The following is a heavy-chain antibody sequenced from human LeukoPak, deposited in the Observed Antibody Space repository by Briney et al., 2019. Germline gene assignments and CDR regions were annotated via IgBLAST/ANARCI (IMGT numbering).Heavy chain of an antibody. CDR3: ARLGIAAAGFDP. Sequence: PSETLSLTCTVSGGSISSSAYYCGWIRQPPGKGLEWIGSIYYSGSTYYNPSLKTRVTISVDTSKNQFSLKLSSVTAADTAVYYCARLGIAAAGFDPWGQGTLVTVSS. D-gene: IGHD6-13*01. V-gene: IGHV4-39*01. J-gene: IGHJ5*02. CDR2: IYYSGST. CDR1: GGSISSSAYY.